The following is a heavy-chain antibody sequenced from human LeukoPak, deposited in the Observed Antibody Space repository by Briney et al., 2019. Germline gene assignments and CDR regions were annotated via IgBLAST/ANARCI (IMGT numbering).Heavy chain of an antibody. CDR2: IYYSGNT. J-gene: IGHJ6*03. D-gene: IGHD1-26*01. V-gene: IGHV4-39*07. CDR3: ARDRSSASYTYYYYYMDV. Sequence: SETLSLTCILSGGSISSNTYHWGWIRQPPGKGLEWIGTIYYSGNTYYNPSLQSRVTISVDTSKNQFSLKLSSVTAADTAVYYCARDRSSASYTYYYYYMDVWGKGTTVTVSS. CDR1: GGSISSNTYH.